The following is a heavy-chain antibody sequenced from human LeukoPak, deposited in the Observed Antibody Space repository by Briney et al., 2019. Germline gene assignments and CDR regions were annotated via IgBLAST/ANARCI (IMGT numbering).Heavy chain of an antibody. J-gene: IGHJ2*01. D-gene: IGHD6-13*01. CDR3: ARDKAAAGLWYFDL. V-gene: IGHV3-21*01. CDR1: GFTFSSYS. Sequence: GGSLRLSCAASGFTFSSYSMNWVRQAPAKGLEWVSSISSSSSYIYYADSVKGRFTISRDNAKNSLYLQMNSLRAEDTAVYYCARDKAAAGLWYFDLWGRGTLVTVSS. CDR2: ISSSSSYI.